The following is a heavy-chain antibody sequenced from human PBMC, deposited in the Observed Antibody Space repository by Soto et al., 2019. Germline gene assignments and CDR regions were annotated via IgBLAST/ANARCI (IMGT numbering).Heavy chain of an antibody. CDR1: GYTFTNYW. CDR2: IYPGDSDT. D-gene: IGHD3-3*01. V-gene: IGHV5-51*01. CDR3: ARVITIFGVFTLPLRYVFDI. Sequence: GESLKISCKGSGYTFTNYWIVWVRQMPGKGLEWMGIIYPGDSDTRYSPSFQGQVTMSADKSISTAYLQWSSLKASDTAIYYCARVITIFGVFTLPLRYVFDIWGQGTLVTV. J-gene: IGHJ3*02.